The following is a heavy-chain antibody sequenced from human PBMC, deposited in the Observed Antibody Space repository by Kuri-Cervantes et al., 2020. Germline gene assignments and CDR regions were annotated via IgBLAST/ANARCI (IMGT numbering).Heavy chain of an antibody. CDR3: ARDGDGPFDY. CDR2: IYYSGST. J-gene: IGHJ4*02. Sequence: SQTLSHTCAVYGGSFSGYYWSWIRQPPGKGLEWIGYIYYSGSTNYNPSLKSRVTISVDTSKNQFSLKLSSVTAADTAVYYCARDGDGPFDYWGQGTLVTVSS. V-gene: IGHV4-59*13. CDR1: GGSFSGYY. D-gene: IGHD5-24*01.